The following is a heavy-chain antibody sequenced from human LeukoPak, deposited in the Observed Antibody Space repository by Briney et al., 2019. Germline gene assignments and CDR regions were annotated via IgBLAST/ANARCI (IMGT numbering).Heavy chain of an antibody. CDR1: GYTLTELS. J-gene: IGHJ4*02. V-gene: IGHV1-24*01. Sequence: ASVKVSCKVSGYTLTELSMHWVRQAPGKGLEWMGGFDPEDGETIYAQKFQGRVTMTEDTSTDTAYMELSSLRSEDTAVYYCATEHRKYYYDSSGYFRLDYWGQGTLVTVSS. CDR3: ATEHRKYYYDSSGYFRLDY. CDR2: FDPEDGET. D-gene: IGHD3-22*01.